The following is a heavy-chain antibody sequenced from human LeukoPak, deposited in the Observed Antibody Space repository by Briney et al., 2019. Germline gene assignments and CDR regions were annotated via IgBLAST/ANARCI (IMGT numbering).Heavy chain of an antibody. CDR1: GFTFSSYS. V-gene: IGHV3-48*02. CDR3: ATSGNYYLKY. J-gene: IGHJ4*02. D-gene: IGHD3-3*01. Sequence: GGSLRLSCAASGFTFSSYSMNWVRQAPGKGLEWVSYIRSSGSTIYYADSVKGRFTISRNNAKNALSLQMNSLRDEDTAVYYCATSGNYYLKYWGQGTLVTVSS. CDR2: IRSSGSTI.